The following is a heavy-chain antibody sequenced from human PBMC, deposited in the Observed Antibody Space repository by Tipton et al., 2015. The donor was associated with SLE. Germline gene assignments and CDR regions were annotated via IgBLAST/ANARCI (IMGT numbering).Heavy chain of an antibody. CDR2: IWYDGSNK. CDR3: FTSITMSFDY. D-gene: IGHD3-10*02. V-gene: IGHV3-33*08. Sequence: SLRLSCAASGFTFSSYTMNWVRQAPGKGLEWVAVIWYDGSNKYYADSVKGRFTISRDNSKNSLYLQMNSLRAEDTAVYYCFTSITMSFDYWGQGTLVTVSS. CDR1: GFTFSSYT. J-gene: IGHJ4*02.